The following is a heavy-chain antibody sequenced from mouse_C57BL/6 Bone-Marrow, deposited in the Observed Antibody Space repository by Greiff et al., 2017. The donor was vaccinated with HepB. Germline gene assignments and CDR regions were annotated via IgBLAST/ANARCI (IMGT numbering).Heavy chain of an antibody. CDR3: ARCGTYGSSYGDFDY. CDR1: GYTFTSYW. CDR2: IDPSDSYT. J-gene: IGHJ2*01. V-gene: IGHV1-50*01. D-gene: IGHD1-1*01. Sequence: QVQLQQPGAELVKPGASVKLSCKASGYTFTSYWMQWVKQRPGQGLEWIGEIDPSDSYTNYNQKFKGKATLTVDTSSSTAYMQLSSLTSEDSAVYYCARCGTYGSSYGDFDYWGQGTTLTVSS.